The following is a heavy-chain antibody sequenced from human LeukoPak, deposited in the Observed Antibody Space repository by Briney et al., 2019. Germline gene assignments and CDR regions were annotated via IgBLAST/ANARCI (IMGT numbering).Heavy chain of an antibody. CDR3: AKASLYYGSGSYYNGDFDY. J-gene: IGHJ4*02. V-gene: IGHV3-23*01. CDR1: GFTFSSYA. Sequence: PGGSLRLSCAASGFTFSSYAMSWVRQAPGKGLEWVSAISGSGGSTYYADSVKGRFTISRDNSKNTLYLQMNSLRAEDTAVYYCAKASLYYGSGSYYNGDFDYWGQGTLVTVSS. CDR2: ISGSGGST. D-gene: IGHD3-10*01.